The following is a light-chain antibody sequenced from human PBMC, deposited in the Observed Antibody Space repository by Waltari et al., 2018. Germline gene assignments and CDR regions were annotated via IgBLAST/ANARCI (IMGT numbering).Light chain of an antibody. CDR2: ASS. Sequence: IQMTQSPSSLSASVGDRVNITCRASQGVGSYLAWYQQKSGRAPKLLLYASSSLEAEVPSRFGGSGSGTDFTLTISCLQSEDFASYFCQQYYSYPVTFGQGTRV. J-gene: IGKJ1*01. CDR1: QGVGSY. V-gene: IGKV1-8*01. CDR3: QQYYSYPVT.